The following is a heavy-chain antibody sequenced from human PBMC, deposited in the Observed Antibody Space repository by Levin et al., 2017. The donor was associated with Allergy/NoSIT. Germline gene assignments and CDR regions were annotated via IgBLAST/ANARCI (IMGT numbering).Heavy chain of an antibody. CDR3: ARRITIFGVLIQYYFDY. CDR1: GGSISSSSYY. Sequence: SQTLSLTCTVSGGSISSSSYYWGWIRQPPGKGLEWIGTIYYAGSTYYNPSLKSRVTLSVDTSKNQFSLKLSSVTAADTAVYYCARRITIFGVLIQYYFDYWGQGTLVTVSS. J-gene: IGHJ4*02. CDR2: IYYAGST. V-gene: IGHV4-39*01. D-gene: IGHD3-3*01.